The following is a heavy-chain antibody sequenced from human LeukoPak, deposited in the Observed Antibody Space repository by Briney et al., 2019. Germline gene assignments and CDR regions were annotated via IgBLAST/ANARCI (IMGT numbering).Heavy chain of an antibody. CDR3: AAGSPRGXGSXFDI. CDR2: IVVGSGNT. V-gene: IGHV1-58*02. D-gene: IGHD3-16*01. J-gene: IGHJ3*02. CDR1: GFTFTSSA. Sequence: ASVKVSCKASGFTFTSSAMQWVRQARGQRLEWIGWIVVGSGNTNYAQKFQERVTITRDMSTSTAYMELSSLRSEDTAVYYCAAGSPRGXGSXFDIWGQGTMVTVSS.